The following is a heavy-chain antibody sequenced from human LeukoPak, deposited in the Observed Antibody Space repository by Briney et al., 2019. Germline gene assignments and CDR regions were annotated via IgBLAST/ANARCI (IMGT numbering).Heavy chain of an antibody. CDR1: GFTLSRYW. CDR2: IKEDGCEK. J-gene: IGHJ4*02. Sequence: PGGSLRLSCVASGFTLSRYWMSWVRQAPGKGLECVANIKEDGCEKYYVDSVKGRFTISRDTAKNSLYLQMNSLRAEDTAVYYCARDHRTTDIDYWGQGTLVTVSS. D-gene: IGHD1-14*01. V-gene: IGHV3-7*01. CDR3: ARDHRTTDIDY.